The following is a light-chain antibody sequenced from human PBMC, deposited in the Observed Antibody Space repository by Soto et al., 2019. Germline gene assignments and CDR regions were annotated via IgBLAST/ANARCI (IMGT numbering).Light chain of an antibody. CDR3: LQDNSYPWT. J-gene: IGKJ1*01. CDR2: AAT. Sequence: MTQSPASLSVSVRDRVTITCRASQDIRNDLHWYQQKPGEAPNLLIYAATTFQSGVPSRFSGSGSGTHFTLNISSLQPEDLATYFCLQDNSYPWTSGQRTKAAIK. V-gene: IGKV1-6*01. CDR1: QDIRND.